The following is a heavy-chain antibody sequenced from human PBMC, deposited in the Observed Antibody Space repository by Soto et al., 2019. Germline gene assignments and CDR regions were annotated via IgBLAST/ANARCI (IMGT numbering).Heavy chain of an antibody. CDR3: ARHRSYHYDSSGFLNIYDLDV. CDR1: GGSISSSNW. CDR2: IYHSGST. Sequence: SETLSLTCAVSGGSISSSNWWSWVRQPPGKGLEWIGEIYHSGSTNYNPSLKSRVTISVDKSKNQFSLKLSSVTAADTAVYYCARHRSYHYDSSGFLNIYDLDVWGQGTTVTVS. V-gene: IGHV4-4*02. J-gene: IGHJ6*02. D-gene: IGHD3-22*01.